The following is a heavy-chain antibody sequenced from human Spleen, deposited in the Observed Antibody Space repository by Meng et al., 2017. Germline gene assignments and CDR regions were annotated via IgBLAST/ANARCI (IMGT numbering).Heavy chain of an antibody. D-gene: IGHD6-19*01. J-gene: IGHJ4*02. Sequence: QLQLQEPGPGLVKPSETLSLTCTVSGGSISSSSYYWGWIRQPPGKGLEWIGSIYYSGSTYYNPSLKSRVTISVDTSKNQFSLKLSSVTAADTAVYYCARDRGWYPFDYWGQGTLVTVSS. V-gene: IGHV4-39*07. CDR1: GGSISSSSYY. CDR3: ARDRGWYPFDY. CDR2: IYYSGST.